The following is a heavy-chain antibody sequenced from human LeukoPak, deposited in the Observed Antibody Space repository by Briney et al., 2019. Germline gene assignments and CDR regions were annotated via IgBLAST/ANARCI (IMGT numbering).Heavy chain of an antibody. CDR3: ARDPMYYGSGPDY. D-gene: IGHD3-10*01. CDR2: IYSGGST. V-gene: IGHV3-66*01. CDR1: GFTFNNYG. J-gene: IGHJ4*02. Sequence: GGSLRLSCAASGFTFNNYGMHWVRQAPGKGLEWVSVIYSGGSTYYADSVKGRFTISRDNSKNTLYLQMNSLRAEDTAVYYCARDPMYYGSGPDYWGQGTLVTVSS.